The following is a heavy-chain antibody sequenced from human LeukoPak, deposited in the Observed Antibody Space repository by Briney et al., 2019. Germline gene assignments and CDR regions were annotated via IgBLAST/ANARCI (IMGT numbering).Heavy chain of an antibody. D-gene: IGHD6-19*01. CDR2: ISGSGGST. CDR1: GFTSSSYA. Sequence: GGSLRLSCTVSGFTSSSYAMSWVRQAPGKGLEWVSAISGSGGSTYYADSVKGRFTISRDNSKNTLYLQMNSLRAEDTAVYYCAKDRYIAVAASFDYWGQGTLVTVSS. J-gene: IGHJ4*02. V-gene: IGHV3-23*01. CDR3: AKDRYIAVAASFDY.